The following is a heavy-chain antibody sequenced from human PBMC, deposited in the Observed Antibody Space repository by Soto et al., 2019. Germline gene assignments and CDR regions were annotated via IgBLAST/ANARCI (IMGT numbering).Heavy chain of an antibody. D-gene: IGHD3-3*01. CDR1: GGSISSGDYY. Sequence: SETLSLTCTVSGGSISSGDYYWSWIRQPPGKGLEWIGYIYYSGSTYYNPSLKSRVTISVDTSKNQFSLKLSSVTAADTAVYYCARDLKAYYDFWSGYHDGGNRYYYYGMDVWGQGTTVTVSS. V-gene: IGHV4-30-4*01. CDR2: IYYSGST. CDR3: ARDLKAYYDFWSGYHDGGNRYYYYGMDV. J-gene: IGHJ6*02.